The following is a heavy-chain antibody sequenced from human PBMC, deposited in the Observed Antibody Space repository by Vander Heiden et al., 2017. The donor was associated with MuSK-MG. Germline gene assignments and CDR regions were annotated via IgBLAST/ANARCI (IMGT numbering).Heavy chain of an antibody. J-gene: IGHJ4*02. CDR1: GLTFRNYA. D-gene: IGHD4-17*01. CDR2: ISGSGGRT. V-gene: IGHV3-23*04. CDR3: AKDQDDDYGPHFDY. Sequence: EVQLVESGGGLVQPGGSLRLSCAASGLTFRNYARSWVRQAPGKGLEWVSGISGSGGRTYYADSVKGRFTISRDNSRNQLYLQMNSLRAEDTAVYYCAKDQDDDYGPHFDYWGQGTLVTVSS.